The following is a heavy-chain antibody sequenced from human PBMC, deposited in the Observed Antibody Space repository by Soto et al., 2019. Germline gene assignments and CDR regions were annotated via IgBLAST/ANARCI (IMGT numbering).Heavy chain of an antibody. CDR1: GVTFSTYT. V-gene: IGHV3-21*01. J-gene: IGHJ4*02. Sequence: GGSLRLSCASSGVTFSTYTMNGVRKAPGKGLEWVSSINGRGNYIYYADSVKGRFTISRDNAKNSLYLQMDRLRAEDTALYYCVREDGIVGANSAFDYWGLGALVTVSS. CDR2: INGRGNYI. CDR3: VREDGIVGANSAFDY. D-gene: IGHD1-26*01.